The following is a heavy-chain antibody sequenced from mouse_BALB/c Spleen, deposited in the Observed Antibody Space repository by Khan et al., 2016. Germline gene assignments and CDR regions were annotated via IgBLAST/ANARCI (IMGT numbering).Heavy chain of an antibody. D-gene: IGHD1-1*02. CDR3: ARGGSTYAMVY. Sequence: QVQLQQSGAELVRHGTSVKVSCKASGYVFTNYLLEWVKQRPGQGLEWIGVINPGRGGTNYNEKCRGKATLTAVKYSSTASMQLSRLTTDDSGVYFCARGGSTYAMVYWGQGTSVTVSA. CDR1: GYVFTNYL. V-gene: IGHV1-54*01. J-gene: IGHJ4*01. CDR2: INPGRGGT.